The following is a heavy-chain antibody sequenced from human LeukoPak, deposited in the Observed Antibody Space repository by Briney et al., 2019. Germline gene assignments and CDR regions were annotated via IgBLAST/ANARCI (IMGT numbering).Heavy chain of an antibody. CDR1: GFTFSSYA. D-gene: IGHD6-19*01. Sequence: TGGSLRLSCAASGFTFSSYAMSWVRQAPGKGLEWVSTISGSGSNTYYADSVKGRFTISRDNSKNTLYLQMNSLRAEDTAVYHCARRQATGYSSGGWAFDIWGQGTMVTVSS. V-gene: IGHV3-23*01. J-gene: IGHJ3*02. CDR3: ARRQATGYSSGGWAFDI. CDR2: ISGSGSNT.